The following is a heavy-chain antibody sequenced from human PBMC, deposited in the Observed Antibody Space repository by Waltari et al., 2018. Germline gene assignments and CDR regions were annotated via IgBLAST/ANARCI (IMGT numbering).Heavy chain of an antibody. Sequence: QVQLVQSGAEVKKPGASVTVSCKASGYTFTSYAMHWVRQAPGQRLEWMGWIIPIFGTANYAQKFQGRVTITADESTSTAYMELSSMRSEDTAVYYCARDLRASSSSGRDYWGQGTLVTVSS. CDR3: ARDLRASSSSGRDY. CDR2: IIPIFGTA. V-gene: IGHV1-69*13. D-gene: IGHD6-6*01. CDR1: GYTFTSYA. J-gene: IGHJ4*02.